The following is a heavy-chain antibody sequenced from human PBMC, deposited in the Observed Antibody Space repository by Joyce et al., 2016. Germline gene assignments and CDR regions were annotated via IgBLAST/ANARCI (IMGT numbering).Heavy chain of an antibody. CDR2: IIPVFGAA. D-gene: IGHD1-14*01. V-gene: IGHV1-69*12. CDR1: GGDFSNYT. J-gene: IGHJ6*02. Sequence: QVLLVQSGAAVKRPGSSLRVSCTSSGGDFSNYTVNWVRQAPGQRLEWMGGIIPVFGAAKDAEDFQGRVPLTADQSTRTAYLELSSLTSADTAVYYCARGGTSSDHYFFYTLDVWGPGTTVIVSS. CDR3: ARGGTSSDHYFFYTLDV.